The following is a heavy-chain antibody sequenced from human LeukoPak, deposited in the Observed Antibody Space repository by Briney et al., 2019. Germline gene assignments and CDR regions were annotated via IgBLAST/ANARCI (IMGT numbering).Heavy chain of an antibody. J-gene: IGHJ4*02. CDR2: INPNSGGT. CDR3: ARWVAVAGTDFDY. Sequence: ASVKASCKASGYTFTGYYMHWVRQAPVQGLEWMGWINPNSGGTNYAQKFQGRVTMTRDTSISTAYMELSRLRSDDTAVYYCARWVAVAGTDFDYWGQGTLVTVSS. V-gene: IGHV1-2*02. CDR1: GYTFTGYY. D-gene: IGHD6-19*01.